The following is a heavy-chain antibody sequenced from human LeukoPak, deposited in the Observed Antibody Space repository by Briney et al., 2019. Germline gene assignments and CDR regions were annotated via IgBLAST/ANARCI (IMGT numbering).Heavy chain of an antibody. CDR3: ARGTSAGGPISPFDF. D-gene: IGHD6-13*01. CDR2: ISSSSSYI. Sequence: GGSLRLSCAASGFTFSSYSMNWVRQAPGKGLEWVSSISSSSSYIYYADSVKGRFSISGDNAKNTVYLQMNSLRAEDTGIYYCARGTSAGGPISPFDFWGQGTVVTVSS. CDR1: GFTFSSYS. V-gene: IGHV3-21*01. J-gene: IGHJ4*02.